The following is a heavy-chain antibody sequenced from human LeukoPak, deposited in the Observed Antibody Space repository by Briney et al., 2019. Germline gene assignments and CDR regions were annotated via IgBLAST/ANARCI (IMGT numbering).Heavy chain of an antibody. J-gene: IGHJ3*02. V-gene: IGHV4-59*08. Sequence: SETLPLTCTVSGGSICSYYWSWVRQPPGKGLEWIGDIYLSGSTNYNPSIKSRVTISVDTSKNHFSLKLSSVTAADTAVYYCARRGVSTYYYDSSGYYYAFDIWGQGTMVTVSS. CDR1: GGSICSYY. CDR3: ARRGVSTYYYDSSGYYYAFDI. D-gene: IGHD3-22*01. CDR2: IYLSGST.